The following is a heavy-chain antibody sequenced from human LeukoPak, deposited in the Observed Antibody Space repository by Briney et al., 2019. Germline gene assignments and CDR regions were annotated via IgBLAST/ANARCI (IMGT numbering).Heavy chain of an antibody. D-gene: IGHD3-10*01. V-gene: IGHV3-30-3*01. Sequence: PGGSLRLSCAASGFTFSSYAMHWVRQAPGKGLEWVAVISYDGSNKYYADSVKGRFTISRDNSKNTLYLQMNSLRAEDTAVYYCATLWFGRYTQDTWGQGTLATVSS. CDR2: ISYDGSNK. J-gene: IGHJ5*02. CDR1: GFTFSSYA. CDR3: ATLWFGRYTQDT.